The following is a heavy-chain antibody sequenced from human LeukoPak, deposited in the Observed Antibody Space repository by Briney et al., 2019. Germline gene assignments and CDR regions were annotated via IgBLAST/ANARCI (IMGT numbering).Heavy chain of an antibody. J-gene: IGHJ4*02. CDR2: INHSGST. V-gene: IGHV4-34*01. CDR3: ARGTAAAAFDY. CDR1: GGSFSGYY. D-gene: IGHD2-2*01. Sequence: SETLSLTCAVYGGSFSGYYWGWIRQPPGKGLEWIGEINHSGSTNYNPSLKSRVTISVDTSKNQFSLKLSSVTAADTAVYYCARGTAAAAFDYWGQGTLVTVSS.